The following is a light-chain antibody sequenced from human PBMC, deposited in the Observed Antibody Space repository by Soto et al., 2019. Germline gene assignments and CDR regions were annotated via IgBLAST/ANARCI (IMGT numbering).Light chain of an antibody. V-gene: IGKV3-20*01. Sequence: EIVLTQSPATLSLSPGERATLSCRASQTVSSSLAWYQQKPGQAPRLLIYAASSRATGIPDRFSGSGSGTDFTLTISRLEPEDFAVYYCQQYGSSPLTFGGGTKVDI. J-gene: IGKJ4*01. CDR2: AAS. CDR1: QTVSSS. CDR3: QQYGSSPLT.